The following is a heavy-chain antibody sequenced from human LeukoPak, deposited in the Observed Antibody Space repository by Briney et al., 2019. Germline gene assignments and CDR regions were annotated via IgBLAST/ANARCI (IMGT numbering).Heavy chain of an antibody. CDR1: GYSISSGYY. Sequence: SETLSLTCTVSGYSISSGYYWGWIRQPPGKGLEWIGSIYHSGSTFYNSSLKSRVTISVDTSKNQFSLKLSSVTAADTAVYYCAREFYYGSGSYYNPPNWYDPWGQGTLVTVPS. V-gene: IGHV4-38-2*02. CDR3: AREFYYGSGSYYNPPNWYDP. D-gene: IGHD3-10*01. CDR2: IYHSGST. J-gene: IGHJ5*02.